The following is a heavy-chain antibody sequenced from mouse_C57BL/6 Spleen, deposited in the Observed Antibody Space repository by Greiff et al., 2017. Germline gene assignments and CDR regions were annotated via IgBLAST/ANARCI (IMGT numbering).Heavy chain of an antibody. CDR3: ARDYYGSSLGY. CDR2: IDPEDGET. J-gene: IGHJ2*01. D-gene: IGHD1-1*01. CDR1: GFNIKDYY. Sequence: VQLKESGAELVKPGASVKLSCTASGFNIKDYYMHWVKQRTERGLEWIGRIDPEDGETKYAPKFQGKATITADTSSNTAYLQLSSLTSEDTAVYYCARDYYGSSLGYWGQGTTLTVSS. V-gene: IGHV14-2*01.